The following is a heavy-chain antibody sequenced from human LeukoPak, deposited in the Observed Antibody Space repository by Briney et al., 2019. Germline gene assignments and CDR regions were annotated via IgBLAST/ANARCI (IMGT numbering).Heavy chain of an antibody. V-gene: IGHV3-21*01. D-gene: IGHD5-24*01. Sequence: GGSLRLSCAASGFTFSSYSMNWVRQAPGKGLEWVSSISSSSYIYYADSVKGRFTISRDNAKNSLYLQMNSLRAEDTAVYYCARDEMATIGFDYWGQGTLVTVSS. CDR1: GFTFSSYS. CDR2: ISSSSYI. CDR3: ARDEMATIGFDY. J-gene: IGHJ4*02.